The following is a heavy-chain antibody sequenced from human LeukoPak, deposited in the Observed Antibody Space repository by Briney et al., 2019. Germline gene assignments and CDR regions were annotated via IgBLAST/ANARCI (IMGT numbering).Heavy chain of an antibody. CDR2: INPDSGGT. Sequence: GGSLRLSCAASGFTFSSYGMHWVRQAPGQGLEWMGWINPDSGGTDYEQKFQGRVTMTRDTSISTAYMELSRLRSDDTAVYYCARTSGYDFGTDFDYWGQGTLVTVSS. D-gene: IGHD5-12*01. J-gene: IGHJ4*02. V-gene: IGHV1-2*02. CDR1: GFTFSSYG. CDR3: ARTSGYDFGTDFDY.